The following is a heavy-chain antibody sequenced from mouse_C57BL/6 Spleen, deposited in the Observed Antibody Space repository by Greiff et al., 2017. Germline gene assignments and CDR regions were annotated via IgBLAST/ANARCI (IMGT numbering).Heavy chain of an antibody. V-gene: IGHV5-6*01. CDR1: GFTFSSYG. J-gene: IGHJ4*01. Sequence: EVKLVESGGDLVKPGGSLKLSCAASGFTFSSYGMSWVRQTPDKRLEWVATISSGGSYTYSPDSVKGRFTISRDNAKNTLYLQMSSLKSEDTAMYYCSSLDYCSHYYAMDYWGQGTSVTVSS. D-gene: IGHD1-1*01. CDR3: SSLDYCSHYYAMDY. CDR2: ISSGGSYT.